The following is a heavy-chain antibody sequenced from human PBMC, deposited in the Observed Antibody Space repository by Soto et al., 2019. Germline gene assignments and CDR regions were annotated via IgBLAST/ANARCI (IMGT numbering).Heavy chain of an antibody. J-gene: IGHJ6*02. D-gene: IGHD1-26*01. CDR2: ISYDGSNK. CDR3: AKDQGWEGAGYYYYGMDV. V-gene: IGHV3-30*18. Sequence: QVQLVESGGGVVQPGRSLRLSCAASGFTFSSYGMHWVRQAPGKGLEWVAVISYDGSNKYYADSVKGRFTISRDNSKNSLYLQMNGLRAEDTAVYYCAKDQGWEGAGYYYYGMDVWGQGTTVTVSS. CDR1: GFTFSSYG.